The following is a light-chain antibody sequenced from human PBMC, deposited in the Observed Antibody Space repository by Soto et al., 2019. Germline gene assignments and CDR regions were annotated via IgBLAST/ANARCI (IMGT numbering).Light chain of an antibody. J-gene: IGKJ4*01. Sequence: DIQMTQSPSTLPASVGDRVTITCRASQSISSWLAWYQQKPGKAPKLLIYDASSLESGVPSRFSGSGSGTEFTLTISSLQPDDFATYDCQQYNSYSLTFGGGTKVEIK. V-gene: IGKV1-5*01. CDR3: QQYNSYSLT. CDR1: QSISSW. CDR2: DAS.